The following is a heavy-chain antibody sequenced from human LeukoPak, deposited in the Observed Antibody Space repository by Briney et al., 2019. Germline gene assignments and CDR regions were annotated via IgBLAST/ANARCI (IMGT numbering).Heavy chain of an antibody. CDR1: GGSFSGYY. Sequence: SETLSLTCAVYGGSFSGYYWNWIRQPPGKGLEWLGETNHSGSTNHNPSLKSRVTISVDTSKNQFSLKLSSVTAADTAVYYCARGRTTLGYCSSTSCPSFDYWGQGTLVTVSS. J-gene: IGHJ4*02. V-gene: IGHV4-34*01. D-gene: IGHD2-2*01. CDR2: TNHSGST. CDR3: ARGRTTLGYCSSTSCPSFDY.